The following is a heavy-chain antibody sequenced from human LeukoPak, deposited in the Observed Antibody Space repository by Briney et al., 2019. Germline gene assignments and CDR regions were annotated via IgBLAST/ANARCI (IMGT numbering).Heavy chain of an antibody. CDR2: LHFSGST. Sequence: KSSETLSLTCTVSGGSISGSSYYWAWIRQSPGKGLEWIGRLHFSGSTYYKSSLKSRVSISVDTSRNQFFLKVRSVTAADTAVYYCARCPRTDYGDYGRFDYWGQGTLVTVSS. CDR1: GGSISGSSYY. J-gene: IGHJ4*02. CDR3: ARCPRTDYGDYGRFDY. V-gene: IGHV4-39*01. D-gene: IGHD4-17*01.